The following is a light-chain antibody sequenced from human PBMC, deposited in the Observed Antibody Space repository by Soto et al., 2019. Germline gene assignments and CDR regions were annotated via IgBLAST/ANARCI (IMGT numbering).Light chain of an antibody. J-gene: IGLJ1*01. Sequence: QSALTQPASVSGSPGQSITISCTGTSSDVGGYNSVSWYQQHPGKAPKLMIYEVSNRPSGVSNRFSGSKSGNTASLTISGPQAEDEADYYCSSYTSSSTQVFGTGTKLTVL. V-gene: IGLV2-14*01. CDR3: SSYTSSSTQV. CDR1: SSDVGGYNS. CDR2: EVS.